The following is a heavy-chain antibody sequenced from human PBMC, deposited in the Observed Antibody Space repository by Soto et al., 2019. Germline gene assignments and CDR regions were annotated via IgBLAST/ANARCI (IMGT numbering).Heavy chain of an antibody. V-gene: IGHV3-30*18. J-gene: IGHJ6*02. CDR2: ISYDGSNK. CDR3: AKDLDGSGSYYEQRYYYGMDV. D-gene: IGHD3-10*01. Sequence: QVQLVESGGGVVQPGRSLRLSCAASGFTFSSYGMHWVRQAPGKGLEWVAVISYDGSNKYYADSVKGRFTISRDNSKNPLYLQMNSLRAEDTAVYYCAKDLDGSGSYYEQRYYYGMDVWGQGTTVTVSS. CDR1: GFTFSSYG.